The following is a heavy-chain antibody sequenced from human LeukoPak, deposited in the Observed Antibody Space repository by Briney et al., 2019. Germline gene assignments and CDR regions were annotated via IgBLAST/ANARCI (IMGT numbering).Heavy chain of an antibody. CDR2: ISAYNGNT. V-gene: IGHV1-18*01. CDR1: GYTFTSYG. D-gene: IGHD3-10*01. Sequence: ASVKVSCKASGYTFTSYGISWVRQAPGQGLEWMGWISAYNGNTNYAQKLQGRVTMTTDTSMSTAYMELRSLRSDDTAVYYCAKTLRDYGSGSYYPYYYYGMDVWGQGTTVTVSS. CDR3: AKTLRDYGSGSYYPYYYYGMDV. J-gene: IGHJ6*02.